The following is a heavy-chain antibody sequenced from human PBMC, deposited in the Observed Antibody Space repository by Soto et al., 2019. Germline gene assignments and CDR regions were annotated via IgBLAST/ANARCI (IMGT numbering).Heavy chain of an antibody. V-gene: IGHV3-23*01. CDR3: AKDWHYYDSSGYSDWFDP. D-gene: IGHD3-22*01. CDR2: ISGSGGST. CDR1: GFTFSSYA. J-gene: IGHJ5*02. Sequence: PGGSLRLSCAASGFTFSSYAMSWVRQAPGKGLEWVSAISGSGGSTYYADTVKGRFTISRDNSKNTLYLQMNSLRAEDTAVYYCAKDWHYYDSSGYSDWFDPWGQGTLVTVSS.